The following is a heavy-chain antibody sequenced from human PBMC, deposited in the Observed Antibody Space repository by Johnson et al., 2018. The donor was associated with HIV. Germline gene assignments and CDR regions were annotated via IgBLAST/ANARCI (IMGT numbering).Heavy chain of an antibody. CDR3: ARGRRPWELHGFNAFDT. CDR1: GFTVSKKY. Sequence: VQLVETGGGLIQPGGSLTLSCSASGFTVSKKYISWVRQAPGKGLEWVSVIYSGGGTYYADSVQGRFTISRDTSKNKLFLQMNSLRVEDTAVYHCARGRRPWELHGFNAFDTWGQGTMVTVSS. D-gene: IGHD1-26*01. CDR2: IYSGGGT. V-gene: IGHV3-53*05. J-gene: IGHJ3*02.